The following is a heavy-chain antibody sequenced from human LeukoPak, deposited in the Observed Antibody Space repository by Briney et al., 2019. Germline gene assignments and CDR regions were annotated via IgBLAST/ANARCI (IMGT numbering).Heavy chain of an antibody. V-gene: IGHV1-24*01. CDR1: GYTLTEVS. CDR3: ATDPYSGSYGGWYFDL. CDR2: FDPEDGET. Sequence: EASVKVSCKVPGYTLTEVSMHCVRQAPGKGLEWMGGFDPEDGETIYAQKFQGRVTMTEDTSTDTAYMELSSLRSEDTAVYYCATDPYSGSYGGWYFDLWGRGTLVTVSS. D-gene: IGHD1-26*01. J-gene: IGHJ2*01.